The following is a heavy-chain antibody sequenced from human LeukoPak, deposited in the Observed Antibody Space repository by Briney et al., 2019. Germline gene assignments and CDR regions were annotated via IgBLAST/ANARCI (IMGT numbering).Heavy chain of an antibody. Sequence: GGSLRLSCAASGFNLQHYAMNWVRQAPGKGPEWVSGISGFGGSTYYAPSVKDRFAISRDNSGDALFLRLTNLRVEDSALYYCARRGGSSWSPFDFWGQGTWVGVSS. V-gene: IGHV3-23*01. CDR1: GFNLQHYA. CDR3: ARRGGSSWSPFDF. CDR2: ISGFGGST. J-gene: IGHJ4*02. D-gene: IGHD6-13*01.